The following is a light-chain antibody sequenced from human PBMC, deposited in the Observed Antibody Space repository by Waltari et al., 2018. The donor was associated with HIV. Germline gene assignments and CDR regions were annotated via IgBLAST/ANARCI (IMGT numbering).Light chain of an antibody. CDR1: QGIGTD. V-gene: IGKV1-27*01. CDR3: QRYDRAPYT. Sequence: DDQMTQSPSSLSASVGDRVAITCPASQGIGTDLAWYQQKPGKVPKLLIYAASTVQSVVPSRFSGGGSGTDFILTITKLQTEDFSFYYCQRYDRAPYTFGPGTRLELK. J-gene: IGKJ2*01. CDR2: AAS.